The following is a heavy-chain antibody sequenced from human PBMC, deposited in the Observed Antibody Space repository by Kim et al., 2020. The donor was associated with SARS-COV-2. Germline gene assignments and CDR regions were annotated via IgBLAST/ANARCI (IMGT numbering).Heavy chain of an antibody. Sequence: SETLSLTCTVSGGSISSSTYFWGWIRQPPGKGLEWIGNIYYSGSTYYNPSLKSRVTISVDTSKNQFSLKLSSVTAADTAVYYCASLYSSSWTNYWGQGTRVTVSS. D-gene: IGHD6-13*01. CDR3: ASLYSSSWTNY. V-gene: IGHV4-39*01. CDR1: GGSISSSTYF. CDR2: IYYSGST. J-gene: IGHJ4*02.